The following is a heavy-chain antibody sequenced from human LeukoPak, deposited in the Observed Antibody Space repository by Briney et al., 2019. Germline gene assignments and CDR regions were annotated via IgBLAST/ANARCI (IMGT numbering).Heavy chain of an antibody. J-gene: IGHJ4*02. CDR2: IWYDGSNK. Sequence: PGGSLRLSCAASGFTFSSYGMHWVRQAPGKGLEWVAVIWYDGSNKYYADSVKGRFTISRDNSKNTLYLQMNSLRAEDTAVYYCALGYSGYDYFDYWGQGTLVTVSS. CDR3: ALGYSGYDYFDY. D-gene: IGHD5-12*01. CDR1: GFTFSSYG. V-gene: IGHV3-33*01.